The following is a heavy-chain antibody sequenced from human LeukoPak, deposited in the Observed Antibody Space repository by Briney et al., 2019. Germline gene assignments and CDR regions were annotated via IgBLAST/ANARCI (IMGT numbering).Heavy chain of an antibody. CDR3: ARAVEITMIVVVSHFDY. Sequence: PSETLSLTCTVSGGSISSGDYYWSWIRQPPGKGLEWIGYIYYSGSTYYNPSLKSRVTISVDTFKNQFSLKLSSVTAADTAVYYCARAVEITMIVVVSHFDYWGQGTLVTVSS. CDR1: GGSISSGDYY. CDR2: IYYSGST. J-gene: IGHJ4*02. V-gene: IGHV4-30-4*01. D-gene: IGHD3-22*01.